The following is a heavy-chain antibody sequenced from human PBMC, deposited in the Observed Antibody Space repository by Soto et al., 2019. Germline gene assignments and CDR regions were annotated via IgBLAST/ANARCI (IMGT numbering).Heavy chain of an antibody. CDR1: GYTFTSYA. CDR3: ARGVVGSWFDGFFDY. V-gene: IGHV1-3*01. CDR2: INGGNENT. Sequence: QVQFVQSGTEVKKPGASVKVSCKASGYTFTSYAVHWVRQAPGQRLEWMGWINGGNENTAYSQKFQGRVTITKDTSATTAYMELRSLRSEDTAVYYCARGVVGSWFDGFFDYWGQGTLVTVSS. J-gene: IGHJ4*02. D-gene: IGHD3-10*01.